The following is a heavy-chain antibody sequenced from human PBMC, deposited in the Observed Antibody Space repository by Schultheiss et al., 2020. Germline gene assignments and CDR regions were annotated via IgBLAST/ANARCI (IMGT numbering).Heavy chain of an antibody. CDR2: IYYSGST. CDR3: ARGGDYDSSGYPLDY. V-gene: IGHV4-59*05. D-gene: IGHD3-22*01. J-gene: IGHJ4*02. Sequence: SETLSLTCTVSGGSISSYYWSWIRQPAGKGLEWIGSIYYSGSTYYNPSLKSRVTISVDTSKNQFSLKLSSVTAADTAVYYCARGGDYDSSGYPLDYWGQGTLVTVSS. CDR1: GGSISSYY.